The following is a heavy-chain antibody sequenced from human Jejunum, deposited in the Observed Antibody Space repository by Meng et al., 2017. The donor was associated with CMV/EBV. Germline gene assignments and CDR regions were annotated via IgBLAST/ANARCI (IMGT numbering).Heavy chain of an antibody. Sequence: ASGFTFNTYTMNWVRQAPGKGLEWVSSITSGSGYIFYADSVKGRFTISRDNAKKSLFLQMNSLRAADTAVYYCATDYRIGADPNWGQGTRVTVSS. CDR3: ATDYRIGADPN. J-gene: IGHJ4*02. CDR1: GFTFNTYT. V-gene: IGHV3-21*01. CDR2: ITSGSGYI. D-gene: IGHD6-13*01.